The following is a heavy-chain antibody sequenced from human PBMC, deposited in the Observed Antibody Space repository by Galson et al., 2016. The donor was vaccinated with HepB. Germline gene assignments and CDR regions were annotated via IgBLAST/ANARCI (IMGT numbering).Heavy chain of an antibody. CDR1: GFIFSSYA. D-gene: IGHD2/OR15-2a*01. CDR2: TSSDGSNQ. CDR3: ARDRDRGYHWTGGKYCYYGIDV. Sequence: SLRLSCAASGFIFSSYAMYWVRQAPGKGLEWVAVTSSDGSNQYYADSVKGRFTVSRDNSKNTLFLQMNTLRPDDTAMFFCARDRDRGYHWTGGKYCYYGIDVWGQGTTVTVS. V-gene: IGHV3-30*04. J-gene: IGHJ6*02.